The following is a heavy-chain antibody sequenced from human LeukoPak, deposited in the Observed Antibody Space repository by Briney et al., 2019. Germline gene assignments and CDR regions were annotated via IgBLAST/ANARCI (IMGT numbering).Heavy chain of an antibody. CDR3: ARVGAAAGKNWFDP. D-gene: IGHD6-13*01. Sequence: ASVKVSCKASGYTFTNYDINWVRQATGQGLEWMGWMNPNSGNTGYAQKFQGRVIMTRNTSISTAYMELSSLRSEDTAVYYCARVGAAAGKNWFDPWGQGTLVTVSS. J-gene: IGHJ5*02. V-gene: IGHV1-8*01. CDR2: MNPNSGNT. CDR1: GYTFTNYD.